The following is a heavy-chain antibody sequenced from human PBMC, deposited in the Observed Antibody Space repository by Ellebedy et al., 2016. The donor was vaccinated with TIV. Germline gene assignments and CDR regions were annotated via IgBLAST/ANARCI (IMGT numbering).Heavy chain of an antibody. V-gene: IGHV4-39*01. CDR1: GGSISNNYYF. J-gene: IGHJ4*02. Sequence: SETLSLTCTVSGGSISNNYYFWGWIRQPPGKGLEWIGSIYYDGTTYYNPSLKSRVTISVDTSKNQFSLKLSSVTAADTAVYYCARLGGQQLSRCYFDYWGQGTLVTVSS. D-gene: IGHD6-13*01. CDR2: IYYDGTT. CDR3: ARLGGQQLSRCYFDY.